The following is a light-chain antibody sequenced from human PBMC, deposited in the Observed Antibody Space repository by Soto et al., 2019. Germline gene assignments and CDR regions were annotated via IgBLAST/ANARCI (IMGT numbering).Light chain of an antibody. CDR2: GAS. Sequence: IVMTQSPATLPVSPGERATLSCRTSQSVNSHLAWYQHKPGQAPRLLIYGASSRATGIPTRFSGSGSGTEFSLTITSLQSEDFALYYCQQYNNRPPWTFGQGTKVDIK. CDR1: QSVNSH. V-gene: IGKV3-15*01. CDR3: QQYNNRPPWT. J-gene: IGKJ1*01.